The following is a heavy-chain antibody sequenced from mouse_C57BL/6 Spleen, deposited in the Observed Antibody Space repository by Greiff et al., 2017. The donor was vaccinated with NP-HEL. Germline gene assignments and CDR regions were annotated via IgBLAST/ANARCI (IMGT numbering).Heavy chain of an antibody. D-gene: IGHD4-1*01. J-gene: IGHJ4*01. V-gene: IGHV1-18*01. CDR3: ATLLWDVGAMDY. CDR1: GYTFTDYN. Sequence: VQLKQSGPELVKPGASVKIPCKASGYTFTDYNMDWVKQSHGKSLEWIGDINPNNGGTIYNQKFKGKATLTVDKSSSTAYMELRSLTSEDTAVYYCATLLWDVGAMDYWGQGTSVTVSS. CDR2: INPNNGGT.